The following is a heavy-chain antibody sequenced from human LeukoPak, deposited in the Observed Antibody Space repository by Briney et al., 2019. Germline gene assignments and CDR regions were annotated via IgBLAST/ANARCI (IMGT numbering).Heavy chain of an antibody. V-gene: IGHV3-21*05. D-gene: IGHD3-10*01. CDR2: VSATGRDT. CDR3: ARQTGGYSFDS. Sequence: GGSLRLSCAASGFTVNTYTLSWVRQAPGKGLEWVSYVSATGRDTYYADSIKGRFTISRDNAKNSLYLQMSSLRAEDTAVYYCARQTGGYSFDSWGQGILVAVPS. J-gene: IGHJ4*02. CDR1: GFTVNTYT.